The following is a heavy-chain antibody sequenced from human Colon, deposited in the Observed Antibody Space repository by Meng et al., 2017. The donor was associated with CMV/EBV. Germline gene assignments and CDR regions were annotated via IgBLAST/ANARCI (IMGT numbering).Heavy chain of an antibody. V-gene: IGHV4-39*01. CDR2: MYYSGST. Sequence: SETLSLTCTVSNGSIRSSGYYWAWIRQPPGKGLEWIGSMYYSGSTYYNPSLKSRVTISIDTSKNQFSLKLTSVTAADTAVYYCARQWDIVVVPAAISLLNWFDPWGQGTLVTVSS. CDR3: ARQWDIVVVPAAISLLNWFDP. CDR1: NGSIRSSGYY. J-gene: IGHJ5*02. D-gene: IGHD2-2*01.